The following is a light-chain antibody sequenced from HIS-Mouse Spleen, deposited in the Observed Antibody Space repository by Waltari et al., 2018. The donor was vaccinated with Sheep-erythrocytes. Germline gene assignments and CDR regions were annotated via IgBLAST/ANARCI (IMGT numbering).Light chain of an antibody. CDR2: EGS. Sequence: QSALTQPASVSGSPGQSITISCPGPSSDVGSYTLVSWYQQHPGKAPKLMIYEGSKRPSGVSNRFSGSKSGNTASLTISGLQAEDEADYYCCSYAGSSTPWVFGGGTKLTVL. V-gene: IGLV2-23*01. CDR1: SSDVGSYTL. J-gene: IGLJ3*02. CDR3: CSYAGSSTPWV.